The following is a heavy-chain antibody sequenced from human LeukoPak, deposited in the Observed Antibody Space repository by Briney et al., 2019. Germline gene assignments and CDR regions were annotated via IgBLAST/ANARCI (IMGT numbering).Heavy chain of an antibody. CDR3: ARDQAYCGGDCYFDF. CDR2: IYHSGNT. V-gene: IGHV4-38-2*02. D-gene: IGHD2-21*02. CDR1: DYSISSAYY. Sequence: SETLSLTCAVSDYSISSAYYWGWIRQPPGKGLKWIGSIYHSGNTDYNPSLKSRVTISVDTSKNQFSLKLRSVTAADTAVYYCARDQAYCGGDCYFDFWGQGTLVTVSS. J-gene: IGHJ4*02.